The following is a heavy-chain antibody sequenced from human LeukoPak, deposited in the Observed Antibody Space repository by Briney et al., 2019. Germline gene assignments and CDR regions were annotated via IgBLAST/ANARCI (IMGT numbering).Heavy chain of an antibody. CDR1: GFTFSSYG. D-gene: IGHD5-24*01. CDR3: TRGPRVLWRHDAFDI. J-gene: IGHJ3*02. Sequence: PGGTLRLSCAASGFTFSSYGMSWVRQAPGKGLEWVGFIRSKAYGGTTEYAASVKGRFTISRDDSKSIAYLQMNSLKTEDTAVYYCTRGPRVLWRHDAFDIWGQGTMVTVSS. CDR2: IRSKAYGGTT. V-gene: IGHV3-49*04.